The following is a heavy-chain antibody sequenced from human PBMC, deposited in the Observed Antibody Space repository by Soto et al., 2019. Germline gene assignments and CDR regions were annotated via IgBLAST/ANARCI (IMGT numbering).Heavy chain of an antibody. Sequence: WGSLRLSCAASGFTFINYYIDCVRQFAFKGLEWVGRIKNKDNWYSIDYAASVKGRFTISRDDSKNSLYLQMNSLKTEDTAVYYCARIKLGAQKYFDLWGRGTLVTVSS. D-gene: IGHD1-26*01. CDR3: ARIKLGAQKYFDL. J-gene: IGHJ2*01. CDR1: GFTFINYY. V-gene: IGHV3-72*01. CDR2: IKNKDNWYSI.